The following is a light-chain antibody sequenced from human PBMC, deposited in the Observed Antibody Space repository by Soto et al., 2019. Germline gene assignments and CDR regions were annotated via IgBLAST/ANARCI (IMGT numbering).Light chain of an antibody. CDR1: SSDVGGYNY. CDR3: SSYRSSSTLYV. V-gene: IGLV2-14*01. CDR2: EVS. J-gene: IGLJ1*01. Sequence: QSVLTQPRSVSGSPGQSVTISCTGTSSDVGGYNYVSWYQQHPGKAPKLMIYEVSNRPSGVSNRFSGSKSGNTASLTISGLQAEDEADYYCSSYRSSSTLYVFGTGTKVTVL.